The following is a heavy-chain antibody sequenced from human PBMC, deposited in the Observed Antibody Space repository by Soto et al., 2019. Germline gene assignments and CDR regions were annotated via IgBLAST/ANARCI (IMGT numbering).Heavy chain of an antibody. V-gene: IGHV3-23*01. CDR2: ISGSGGST. CDR1: GFTFSSYA. CDR3: AKDWCITISGVVIPYGMEV. D-gene: IGHD3-3*01. J-gene: IGHJ6*02. Sequence: PGGSLRLSCAASGFTFSSYAMSWVRQAPGKGLEWVSAISGSGGSTYYADSVKGRFTISRDNSKNTLYLQMNSLRAEDTAVYYCAKDWCITISGVVIPYGMEVWGQGTPVTVSS.